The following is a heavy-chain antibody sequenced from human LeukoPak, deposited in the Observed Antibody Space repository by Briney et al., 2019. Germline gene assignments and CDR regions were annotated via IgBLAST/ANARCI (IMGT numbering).Heavy chain of an antibody. CDR2: IYYSGTT. V-gene: IGHV4-39*01. CDR1: GGSMSSSSYY. D-gene: IGHD5-18*01. Sequence: KASETLSLTCTVSGGSMSSSSYYWGWIRQPPGKGLEWIGSIYYSGTTYYNPSLRSRVTISIDTSKKQFSLKLTSVTAADTAVYYCAIFRVGYSYGRFDYWGQGTLVTVSS. CDR3: AIFRVGYSYGRFDY. J-gene: IGHJ4*02.